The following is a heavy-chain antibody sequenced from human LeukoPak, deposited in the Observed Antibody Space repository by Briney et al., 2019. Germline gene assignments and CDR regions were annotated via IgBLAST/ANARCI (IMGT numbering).Heavy chain of an antibody. D-gene: IGHD2-15*01. CDR2: ISGSGGST. CDR1: GFTFSSYA. CDR3: AISTPGYCSGGSCYSY. Sequence: GGSLRLSCAASGFTFSSYAMSWVRQAPGKGLEWVPAISGSGGSTYYADSVKGRFTISRDNSKNTLYLQMNSLRAEDTAVYYCAISTPGYCSGGSCYSYWGQGTLVTVSS. J-gene: IGHJ4*02. V-gene: IGHV3-23*01.